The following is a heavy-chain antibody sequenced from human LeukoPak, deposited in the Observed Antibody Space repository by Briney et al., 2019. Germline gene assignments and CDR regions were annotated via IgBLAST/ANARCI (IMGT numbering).Heavy chain of an antibody. CDR2: INHSGST. J-gene: IGHJ5*02. Sequence: PSETLSLTCAVYGGSFSGYYWSWIRQPPGKGLEWIGEINHSGSTNYNPSLKSRGTISVDTSNNQFSLKLSSVTAADTAVYYCARGRSSSSWYVRNWFDPWGQGTLVTVSS. CDR3: ARGRSSSSWYVRNWFDP. V-gene: IGHV4-34*01. CDR1: GGSFSGYY. D-gene: IGHD6-13*01.